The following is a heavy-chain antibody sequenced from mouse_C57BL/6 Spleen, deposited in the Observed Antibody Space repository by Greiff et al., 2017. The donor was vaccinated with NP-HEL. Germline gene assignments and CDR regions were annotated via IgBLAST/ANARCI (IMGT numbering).Heavy chain of an antibody. CDR3: VRGGDYYGSSPFAY. CDR2: IRSKSSNYAT. Sequence: DVQLVESGGGLVQPKGSLKLSCAASGFTFNTYAMHWVRQAPGKGLEWVARIRSKSSNYATYYADSVKDRFTISRDDSQSMLYLQMNNLKTEDTAMYYCVRGGDYYGSSPFAYWGQGTLVTVSA. D-gene: IGHD1-1*01. J-gene: IGHJ3*01. CDR1: GFTFNTYA. V-gene: IGHV10-3*01.